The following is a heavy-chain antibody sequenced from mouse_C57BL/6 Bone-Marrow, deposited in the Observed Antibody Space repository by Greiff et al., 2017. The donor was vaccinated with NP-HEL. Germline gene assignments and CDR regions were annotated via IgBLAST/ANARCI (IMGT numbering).Heavy chain of an antibody. D-gene: IGHD1-1*01. CDR1: GYTFTSYW. Sequence: QVQLQQPGAELVKPGASVKMSCKASGYTFTSYWITWVKQRPGQGLEWIGDIYPGSGSTNYNEKFKSKATLTVDTSSSTAYMQLSSLTSEDSAVYYCARKIYYDGSSYAMDYWGQGTSVTVSS. CDR2: IYPGSGST. CDR3: ARKIYYDGSSYAMDY. V-gene: IGHV1-55*01. J-gene: IGHJ4*01.